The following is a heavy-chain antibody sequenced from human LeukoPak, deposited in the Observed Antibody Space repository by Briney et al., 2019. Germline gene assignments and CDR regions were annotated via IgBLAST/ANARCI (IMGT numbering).Heavy chain of an antibody. J-gene: IGHJ5*02. CDR1: GYTFTSYA. CDR2: INAGNGNT. CDR3: ARVITSKVHNWFDP. Sequence: ASVKVSCKASGYTFTSYAMHWVRQAPGQRLEWMGWINAGNGNTKYSQKFQGRVTITRDTSASTAYMELSSLRSEDTAVYYCARVITSKVHNWFDPWGQGTLVTVSS. D-gene: IGHD3-22*01. V-gene: IGHV1-3*01.